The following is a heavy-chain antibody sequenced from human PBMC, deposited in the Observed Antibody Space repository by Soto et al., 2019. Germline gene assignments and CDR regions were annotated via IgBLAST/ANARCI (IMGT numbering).Heavy chain of an antibody. J-gene: IGHJ4*02. D-gene: IGHD3-16*02. V-gene: IGHV3-23*01. Sequence: GSLRLSCAVSGFTFSNFAMSWVRQAPGKGLEWVSAISGSGGDTWYKDSVEGRFTISRDNSKNTLFLHLSSLRSEDTAIYYCAKDRYTYNTAGFDYWGQGTVVTVSS. CDR1: GFTFSNFA. CDR2: ISGSGGDT. CDR3: AKDRYTYNTAGFDY.